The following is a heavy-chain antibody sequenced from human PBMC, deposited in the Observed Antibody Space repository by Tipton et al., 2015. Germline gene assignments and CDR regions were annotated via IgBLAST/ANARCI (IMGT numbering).Heavy chain of an antibody. CDR1: GYSISSGYY. Sequence: TLSLTCDVSGYSISSGYYWGWIRQPPGKGLEWIGSIFHRGNTNYNPSLKSRVTISLDTSKNQFSLKLNSVTAADTAVYYCARGLLLCFGMSDYWGRGALVTVSS. V-gene: IGHV4-38-2*01. CDR2: IFHRGNT. CDR3: ARGLLLCFGMSDY. D-gene: IGHD3-10*01. J-gene: IGHJ4*02.